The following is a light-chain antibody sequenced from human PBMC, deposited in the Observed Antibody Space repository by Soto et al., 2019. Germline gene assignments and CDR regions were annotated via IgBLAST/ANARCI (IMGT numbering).Light chain of an antibody. CDR3: QQYSSYST. CDR1: QRISSW. V-gene: IGKV1-5*01. Sequence: DIQMTQSPSTLSASVGDRVTITCRASQRISSWLAWYQQKPGKAPKVLIYDASSLESGTPSRFRGSGSGTEFTLTITSLQPDDFATYYCQQYSSYSTFGQGTKV. J-gene: IGKJ1*01. CDR2: DAS.